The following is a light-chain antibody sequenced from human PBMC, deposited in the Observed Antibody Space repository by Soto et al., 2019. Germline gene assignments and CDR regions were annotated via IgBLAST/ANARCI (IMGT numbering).Light chain of an antibody. CDR1: QSVSSYY. CDR3: QQYHRYST. V-gene: IGKV3-20*01. J-gene: IGKJ1*01. CDR2: AAS. Sequence: EIVLTQSPGTLSLSPGERATLSCGASQSVSSYYLAWYQQKPGQAPRLLIYAASSRATGIPDRFSGGGSGTEFTLTISSLESDDFATYYCQQYHRYSTFGQGTKVDIK.